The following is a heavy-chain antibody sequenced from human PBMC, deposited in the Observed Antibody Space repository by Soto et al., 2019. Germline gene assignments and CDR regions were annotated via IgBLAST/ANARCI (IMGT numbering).Heavy chain of an antibody. CDR1: GFSLSTSGVG. CDR2: IYWDDDK. J-gene: IGHJ4*02. Sequence: GSGPTLVNPTQTLTLTCTFSGFSLSTSGVGVGWIRQPPGKALEWLALIYWDDDKRYSPSLKSRLTITKDTSKNQVVLTMTNMDPVDTATYYCAHTLGFSPNPYDFWSGPYEHFDYWGQGTLVTVSS. CDR3: AHTLGFSPNPYDFWSGPYEHFDY. V-gene: IGHV2-5*02. D-gene: IGHD3-3*01.